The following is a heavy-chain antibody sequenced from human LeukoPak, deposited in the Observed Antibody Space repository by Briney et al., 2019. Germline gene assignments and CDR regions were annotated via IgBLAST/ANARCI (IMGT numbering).Heavy chain of an antibody. J-gene: IGHJ6*03. CDR2: IYPGDSDT. CDR3: ARVHYYYYYMDV. Sequence: GESLKISCKSSGYNFVNYWIAWVRQMPGKGLEWMGIIYPGDSDTRYSPSFQGQVTISADKSISTAYLQWSSLKASDTAMYYCARVHYYYYYMDVWGKGTTVTVSS. CDR1: GYNFVNYW. V-gene: IGHV5-51*01.